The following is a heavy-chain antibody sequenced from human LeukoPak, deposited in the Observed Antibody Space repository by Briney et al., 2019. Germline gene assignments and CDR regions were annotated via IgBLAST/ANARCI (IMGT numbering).Heavy chain of an antibody. CDR1: GFTFSSYS. Sequence: GGSLRLSCAASGFTFSSYSMNWVRQAPGKGLEWVSYISSSSSTIYYGDSVKGRFTISRDNAKSSLYLQMNSLRAEDTAVYYCTSSQFTRYSSSWYYFDYWGQGTLVTVSS. CDR3: TSSQFTRYSSSWYYFDY. V-gene: IGHV3-48*01. D-gene: IGHD6-13*01. CDR2: ISSSSSTI. J-gene: IGHJ4*02.